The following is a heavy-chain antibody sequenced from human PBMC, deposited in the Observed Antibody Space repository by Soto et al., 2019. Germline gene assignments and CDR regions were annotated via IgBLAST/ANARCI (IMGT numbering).Heavy chain of an antibody. D-gene: IGHD3-16*01. CDR1: GFTFSNSD. CDR3: GKGGGGDHGD. Sequence: EVQLLESGGGLAQPGGSLRLSCEASGFTFSNSDMCWVRQAPGKGLEWIGSITTGGENSFYADSVKGRFTISRDNSKNPLYLQMNSLRVDATAIYSCGKGGGGDHGDWGQGSPVAVSS. J-gene: IGHJ4*02. CDR2: ITTGGENS. V-gene: IGHV3-23*01.